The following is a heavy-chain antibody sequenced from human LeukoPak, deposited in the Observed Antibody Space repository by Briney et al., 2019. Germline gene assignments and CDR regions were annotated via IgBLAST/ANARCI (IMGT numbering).Heavy chain of an antibody. CDR1: GFTFDDYA. CDR3: AKDRATSRNYYDSSGPKGLWDVFDI. D-gene: IGHD3-22*01. CDR2: ISWNNGSI. Sequence: GGSLRLSCAASGFTFDDYAMHWVRQAPGKGLEWVSGISWNNGSIGYADSVKGRFTISRDNAKNSLYLQMNSLRAEDTALYYCAKDRATSRNYYDSSGPKGLWDVFDIWGQGTMVTVSS. J-gene: IGHJ3*02. V-gene: IGHV3-9*01.